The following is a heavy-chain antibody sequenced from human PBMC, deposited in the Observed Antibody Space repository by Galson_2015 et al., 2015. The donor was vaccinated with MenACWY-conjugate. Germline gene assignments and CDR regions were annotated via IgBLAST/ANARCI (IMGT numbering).Heavy chain of an antibody. CDR2: IYYSGST. CDR3: ARGGRQYYFDY. V-gene: IGHV4-31*02. Sequence: SWVRQAPGKGLEWIGYIYYSGSTYYNPSLKSRVTISVDTSKNQFSLKLSSVTAADTAVYYCARGGRQYYFDYWGQGTLVTVSS. D-gene: IGHD2-15*01. J-gene: IGHJ4*02.